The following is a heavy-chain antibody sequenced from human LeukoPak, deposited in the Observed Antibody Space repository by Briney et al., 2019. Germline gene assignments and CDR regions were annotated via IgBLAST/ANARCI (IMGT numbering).Heavy chain of an antibody. CDR3: ARLADCSSSSCRSFDY. J-gene: IGHJ4*02. D-gene: IGHD2-2*01. CDR2: LNPNSGFT. Sequence: ASVKVSFKASGYPFTGYYLHWVRQAPGQGLEWMGWLNPNSGFTNYAQKFQGRVTMTRDTSISTAYMELSRLRSDDTAMYYCARLADCSSSSCRSFDYWGQGTLVTVSS. CDR1: GYPFTGYY. V-gene: IGHV1-2*02.